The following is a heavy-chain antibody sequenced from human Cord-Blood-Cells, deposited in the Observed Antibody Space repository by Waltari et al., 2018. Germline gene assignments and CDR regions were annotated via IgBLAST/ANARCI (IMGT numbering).Heavy chain of an antibody. CDR1: AFTFSSYW. V-gene: IGHV3-7*01. CDR2: IKQDGSEK. J-gene: IGHJ4*02. Sequence: EVKLVESGGGLVQPGGSLSLSCAAYAFTFSSYWMSWVRQAPGKGLEWVANIKQDGSEKYYVDSVKGRFTISRDNAKNSLYLQMNSLRAEDTAVYYCARPRGGEDYWGQGTLVTVSS. D-gene: IGHD3-16*01. CDR3: ARPRGGEDY.